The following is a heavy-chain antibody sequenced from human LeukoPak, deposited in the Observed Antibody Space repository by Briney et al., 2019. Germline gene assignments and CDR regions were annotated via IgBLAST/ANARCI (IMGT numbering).Heavy chain of an antibody. CDR2: ISYDGSNK. CDR3: ARAGGRTTVTSPLVDY. D-gene: IGHD4-17*01. CDR1: GFTFSGYA. V-gene: IGHV3-30-3*01. J-gene: IGHJ4*02. Sequence: QPGRSLRLSCAASGFTFSGYAMHWVRQAPGKGLEWVAVISYDGSNKYYADSVKGRFTISRDNSKNTLYLQMNSLRAEGTAVYYCARAGGRTTVTSPLVDYWGQGTLVTVSS.